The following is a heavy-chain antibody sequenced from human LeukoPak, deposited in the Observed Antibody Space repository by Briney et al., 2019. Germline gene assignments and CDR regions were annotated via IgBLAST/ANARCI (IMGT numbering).Heavy chain of an antibody. V-gene: IGHV3-23*01. CDR1: GFTFSSYD. CDR3: AKDDHGGSGWRDYFDQ. J-gene: IGHJ4*02. CDR2: IGGGTP. D-gene: IGHD6-19*01. Sequence: PGGSLRLSCAASGFTFSSYDMSWVRQAPGRGLEWVSAIGGGTPYYADSVKGRFTISRGNSKNTLYLQMNSLRAEDTAVYYCAKDDHGGSGWRDYFDQWGQGALVTVSS.